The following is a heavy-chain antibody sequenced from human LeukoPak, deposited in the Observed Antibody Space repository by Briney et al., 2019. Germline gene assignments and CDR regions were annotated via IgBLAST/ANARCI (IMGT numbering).Heavy chain of an antibody. Sequence: SETLSLTCTVSGGSISSSSYYWGWIRQPPGKGLEWIGSIYYSGSTYYNPSLKSRVTISVDTSKNQFSLKLSSVTAADTAVYYCASRLYCSSTSCCLFDYWGQGTLVTVSS. J-gene: IGHJ4*02. D-gene: IGHD2-2*01. CDR1: GGSISSSSYY. CDR2: IYYSGST. V-gene: IGHV4-39*01. CDR3: ASRLYCSSTSCCLFDY.